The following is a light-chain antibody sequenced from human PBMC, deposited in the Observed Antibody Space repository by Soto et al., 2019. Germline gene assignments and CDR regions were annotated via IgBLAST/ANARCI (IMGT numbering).Light chain of an antibody. Sequence: QYVLNEELSGSGIPEKRVTIFCSGGSSNIGTNAGNWYQQLPGTAPKLLIYNNNQRPSGVPDRFSGSKSGTSASLAISGLQSEDEADYYCAAWDDSLNGYVFGTGTKATLL. J-gene: IGLJ1*01. V-gene: IGLV1-44*01. CDR2: NNN. CDR3: AAWDDSLNGYV. CDR1: SSNIGTNA.